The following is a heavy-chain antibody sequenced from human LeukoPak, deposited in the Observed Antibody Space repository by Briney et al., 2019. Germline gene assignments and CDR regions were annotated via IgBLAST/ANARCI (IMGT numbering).Heavy chain of an antibody. V-gene: IGHV4-59*01. J-gene: IGHJ4*02. CDR3: ARWDGYNSGYYFDY. D-gene: IGHD5-24*01. CDR2: IYYSGST. Sequence: SETLSLTCTVSGGSISSYYWGWIRQPPGEGLEWIGYIYYSGSTDYNPSLKSRVTISVDTSKNQFSLKLSSVTAADTAVYYCARWDGYNSGYYFDYWGQGTLVTVSS. CDR1: GGSISSYY.